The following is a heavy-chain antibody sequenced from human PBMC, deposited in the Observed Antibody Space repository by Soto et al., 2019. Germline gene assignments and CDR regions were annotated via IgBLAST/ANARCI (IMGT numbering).Heavy chain of an antibody. J-gene: IGHJ4*02. CDR3: ERKSVPYGGSDY. Sequence: GESLKISCKGSGYRFTSYWISWVRQIPGKGLEWMGRIAPSDPYTNYSPSYQGHATISVDKSINTAYLQWSSLKASDTAMYYCERKSVPYGGSDYWGQGTPVTVSS. CDR1: GYRFTSYW. D-gene: IGHD4-17*01. CDR2: IAPSDPYT. V-gene: IGHV5-10-1*01.